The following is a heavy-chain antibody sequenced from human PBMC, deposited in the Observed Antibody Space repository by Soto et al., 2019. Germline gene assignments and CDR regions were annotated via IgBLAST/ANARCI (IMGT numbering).Heavy chain of an antibody. V-gene: IGHV1-69*01. CDR1: GGTFSSYA. D-gene: IGHD4-17*01. J-gene: IGHJ6*02. CDR3: ARESGGTTVAFGMYV. CDR2: INPIFGTA. Sequence: QVQPVQSGAEVKKPGSSVKVSCKASGGTFSSYAISWVRQAPGQGLEWMGGINPIFGTANYAQKFQGRVTITAYESTSPAYMELSRLRSEDPDVYYCARESGGTTVAFGMYVWYQGTTVTVSS.